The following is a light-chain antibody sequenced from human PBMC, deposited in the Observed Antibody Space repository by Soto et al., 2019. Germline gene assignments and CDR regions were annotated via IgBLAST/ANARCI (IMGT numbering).Light chain of an antibody. Sequence: AIQMTQSPSSLSASVGDRVTITCRATQDTREDLAWYQQKPGKAPKLLIYAASSLESEVPSRFSGSGSGTDFTLTISSLQPEDFATYFCLQDHGFPLTFGGGTKVEIK. CDR2: AAS. V-gene: IGKV1-6*01. CDR1: QDTRED. CDR3: LQDHGFPLT. J-gene: IGKJ4*01.